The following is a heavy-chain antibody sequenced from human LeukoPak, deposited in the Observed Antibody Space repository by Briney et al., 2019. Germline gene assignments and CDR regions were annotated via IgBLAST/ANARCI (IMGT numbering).Heavy chain of an antibody. CDR1: GYTFTSYG. CDR3: ARPHSDVLTGYYNLDY. Sequence: GASLKVSCKASGYTFTSYGISWVRQAPGQGLEWMGWISAYNGNTNYAQTLQSRVTMTTDTSTSTAYMELRSLRSDDTAVYYCARPHSDVLTGYYNLDYWGQGTLVTVSS. CDR2: ISAYNGNT. D-gene: IGHD3-9*01. V-gene: IGHV1-18*04. J-gene: IGHJ4*02.